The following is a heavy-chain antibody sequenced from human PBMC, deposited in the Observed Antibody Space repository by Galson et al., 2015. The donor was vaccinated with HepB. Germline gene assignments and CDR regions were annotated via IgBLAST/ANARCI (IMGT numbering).Heavy chain of an antibody. CDR3: ARAKNYYDIVTGYYPTFDY. J-gene: IGHJ4*02. V-gene: IGHV1-69*06. CDR2: IIPIFGTA. CDR1: GGTYSSYA. Sequence: SVKVSCKASGGTYSSYAISWVRQAPGQGLEWMGGIIPIFGTANYAQKFQGRVTITADKSTSTAYMELSSLRSEDTAVYYCARAKNYYDIVTGYYPTFDYWGQGTLVTVSS. D-gene: IGHD3-9*01.